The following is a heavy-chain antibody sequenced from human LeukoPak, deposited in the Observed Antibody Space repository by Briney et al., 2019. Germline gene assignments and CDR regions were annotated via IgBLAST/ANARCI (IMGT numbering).Heavy chain of an antibody. J-gene: IGHJ5*02. Sequence: VASVKVSCKASGGTFSSYAISWVRQAPGQGLEWMGGIIPIFGTANYAQKFQGRVTITADESTSTAYMGLSSLRAEDTAVYYCARSRGYSGYVLGWFDPWRQGTLVTVSS. V-gene: IGHV1-69*13. D-gene: IGHD5-12*01. CDR2: IIPIFGTA. CDR1: GGTFSSYA. CDR3: ARSRGYSGYVLGWFDP.